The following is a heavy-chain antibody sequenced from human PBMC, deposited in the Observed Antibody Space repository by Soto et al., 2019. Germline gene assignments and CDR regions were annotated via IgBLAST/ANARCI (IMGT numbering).Heavy chain of an antibody. CDR3: AKWMDTAMASTPWFEP. D-gene: IGHD5-18*01. Sequence: SLKVSCKTSPGTFSCYAISSVRHAPGQGLEWMGGIIPIFGTANYAQKFQGRVTITADESTRTAYMELSSLRSEDTVVYYCAKWMDTAMASTPWFEPWGQGISVTVSS. CDR2: IIPIFGTA. J-gene: IGHJ5*02. CDR1: PGTFSCYA. V-gene: IGHV1-69*13.